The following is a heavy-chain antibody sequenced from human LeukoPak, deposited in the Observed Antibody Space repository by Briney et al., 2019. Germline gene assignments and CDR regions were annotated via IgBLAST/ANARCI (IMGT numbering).Heavy chain of an antibody. CDR1: GGSISSGGYY. CDR2: IYYSGST. V-gene: IGHV4-31*03. J-gene: IGHJ4*02. D-gene: IGHD3-10*01. Sequence: SETLSLTCTVSGGSISSGGYYWSWIRQHPGKGLEWIGYIYYSGSTYYNPSLKSRVTISVDTSKNQFSLKLSSVTAADTAVYYCARYEERITMVRGVPHFDYWGQGTLVTVSS. CDR3: ARYEERITMVRGVPHFDY.